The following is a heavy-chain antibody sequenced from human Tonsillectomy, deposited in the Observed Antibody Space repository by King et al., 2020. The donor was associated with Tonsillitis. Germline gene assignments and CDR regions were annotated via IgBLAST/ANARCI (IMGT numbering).Heavy chain of an antibody. Sequence: VQLVESGGGVVQPGRSLRLSCAASGFTFSSYAMHWVRQAPGKGLEWVAVISHDGANKYYADSVRGRFTFSRDNSNNTLFVQMNSLRVDDTAVYYCARGPVLVGDAFDIWGQGTMVTVSS. D-gene: IGHD2-2*01. CDR2: ISHDGANK. CDR1: GFTFSSYA. J-gene: IGHJ3*02. CDR3: ARGPVLVGDAFDI. V-gene: IGHV3-30-3*01.